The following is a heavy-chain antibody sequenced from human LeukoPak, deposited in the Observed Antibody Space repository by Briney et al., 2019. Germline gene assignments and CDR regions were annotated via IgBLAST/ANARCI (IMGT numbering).Heavy chain of an antibody. J-gene: IGHJ4*02. Sequence: SETLSLTCTVSGGSISSGDYYWSWIRQPPGKGLEWIGEINHSGSTNYNPSLKSRVTISVDTSKNQFSLKLSSVTAADTAVYYCARVSRVRKNDYWGQGTLVTVSS. V-gene: IGHV4-39*07. CDR3: ARVSRVRKNDY. CDR1: GGSISSGDYY. CDR2: INHSGST.